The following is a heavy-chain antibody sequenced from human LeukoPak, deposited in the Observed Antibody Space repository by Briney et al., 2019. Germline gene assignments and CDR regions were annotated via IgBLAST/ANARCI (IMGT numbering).Heavy chain of an antibody. CDR2: ISGSGGST. CDR3: AKFLFLAAMGPYYFDY. J-gene: IGHJ4*02. D-gene: IGHD5-18*01. Sequence: GGSLRLSCAASGFTFSSYAMSWVRQAPGKGLEWVSAISGSGGSTYYADSVKGRFTISRDNSKNTLYLQMNSLRAEDTAVYYCAKFLFLAAMGPYYFDYWGQGTLVTVSS. CDR1: GFTFSSYA. V-gene: IGHV3-23*01.